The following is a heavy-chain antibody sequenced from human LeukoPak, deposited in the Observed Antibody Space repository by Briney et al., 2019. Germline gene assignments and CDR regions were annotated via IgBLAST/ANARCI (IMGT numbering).Heavy chain of an antibody. J-gene: IGHJ6*03. Sequence: ASVKVSCKASGYTFTGYYMHWVRQAPGQGLEWMGWINPNSGGTNYAQKFQGRVTMTRDTFISTAYMELSRLRSDDTAVYYCARGPLSSTSTSVYYYYMDVWGKGTTVTVSS. CDR1: GYTFTGYY. CDR2: INPNSGGT. D-gene: IGHD2-2*01. CDR3: ARGPLSSTSTSVYYYYMDV. V-gene: IGHV1-2*02.